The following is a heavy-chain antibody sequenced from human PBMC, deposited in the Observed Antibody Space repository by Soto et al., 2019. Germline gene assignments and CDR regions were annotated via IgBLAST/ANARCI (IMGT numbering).Heavy chain of an antibody. CDR1: GGSISSSSYY. J-gene: IGHJ4*02. Sequence: PSETLSLTCTVSGGSISSSSYYWGWIRQPPGKGLEWIGSIYYSGSTYYNPSLKSRVTISVDTSKNQFSLKLSSVTAADTVVFYCARRFKACGGDCYFYDYWGQGTLVTVSS. D-gene: IGHD2-21*02. CDR3: ARRFKACGGDCYFYDY. V-gene: IGHV4-39*01. CDR2: IYYSGST.